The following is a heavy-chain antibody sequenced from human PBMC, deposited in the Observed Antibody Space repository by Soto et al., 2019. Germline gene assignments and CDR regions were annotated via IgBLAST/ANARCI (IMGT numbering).Heavy chain of an antibody. CDR2: IIPMFGTA. CDR1: GGTFSTYA. V-gene: IGHV1-69*12. J-gene: IGHJ4*02. Sequence: QVQLVQSGAEVKKPESSVKVSCKAPGGTFSTYAISWVRQAPGQGLEWMGGIIPMFGTANYAPRFKDRVTITADESTNTVYMELSSLRSEDTAVYFCASGIQLWLRRINNGYSGWGQGTLVTVSS. D-gene: IGHD5-18*01. CDR3: ASGIQLWLRRINNGYSG.